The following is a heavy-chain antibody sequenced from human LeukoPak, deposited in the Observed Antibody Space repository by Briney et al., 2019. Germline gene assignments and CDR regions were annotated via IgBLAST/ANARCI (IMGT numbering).Heavy chain of an antibody. D-gene: IGHD3-22*01. CDR1: GFTFSSYA. V-gene: IGHV3-64D*09. CDR3: VKMGTYYYDSSGSNY. Sequence: GGSLRLSCSASGFTFSSYAVHWVRQAPGKGLEYVSAINTNGGTTYYSDSVKGRFTISRDNSKNTLYLQMSSLRAEDTAVYYCVKMGTYYYDSSGSNYWGQGTLVTVSS. J-gene: IGHJ4*02. CDR2: INTNGGTT.